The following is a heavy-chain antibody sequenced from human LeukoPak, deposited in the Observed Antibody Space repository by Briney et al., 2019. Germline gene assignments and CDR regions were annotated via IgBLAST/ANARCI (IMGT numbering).Heavy chain of an antibody. CDR1: GYSFTSYW. CDR3: VRQEYDSGSRPYFDL. Sequence: GESLRISCKGSGYSFTSYWIGWVRQMPGKGLEWRGTIYPRDSDTRYSQSFQGQVTMSADKSISPAYLQSGSLKGTDTGMSYCVRQEYDSGSRPYFDLWGQGTLVTVSS. V-gene: IGHV5-51*01. D-gene: IGHD3-10*01. J-gene: IGHJ5*02. CDR2: IYPRDSDT.